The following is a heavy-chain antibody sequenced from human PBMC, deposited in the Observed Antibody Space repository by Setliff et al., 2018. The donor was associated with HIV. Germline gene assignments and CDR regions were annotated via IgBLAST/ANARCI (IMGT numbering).Heavy chain of an antibody. CDR2: MNPNSGNR. J-gene: IGHJ4*02. D-gene: IGHD3-22*01. V-gene: IGHV1-8*03. CDR1: GYTFTSYD. CDR3: ARGRGRYYDSRSYLDY. Sequence: ASVKVSCKTSGYTFTSYDINWARQATGQGLEWMGWMNPNSGNRGYAQKFRGRVTISRNTSISTAYMELSGLRSEDTAVYYCARGRGRYYDSRSYLDYWGQGTLVTVSS.